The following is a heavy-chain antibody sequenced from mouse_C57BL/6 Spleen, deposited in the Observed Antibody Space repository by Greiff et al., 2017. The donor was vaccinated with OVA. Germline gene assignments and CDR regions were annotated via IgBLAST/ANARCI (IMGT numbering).Heavy chain of an antibody. CDR1: GFTFSSYA. D-gene: IGHD2-3*01. CDR3: TRDDDGYEY. Sequence: EVKLVESGEGLVKPGGSLKLSCAASGFTFSSYAMSWVRQTPEKRLERVAYISSGGDYIYYADTVKGRFTISRDNARNTLYLQMSSLKSEDTAMYYCTRDDDGYEYWGQGTTLTVSS. J-gene: IGHJ2*01. CDR2: ISSGGDYI. V-gene: IGHV5-9-1*02.